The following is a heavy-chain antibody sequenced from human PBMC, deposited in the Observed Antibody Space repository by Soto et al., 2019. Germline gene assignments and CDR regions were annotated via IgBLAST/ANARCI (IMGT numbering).Heavy chain of an antibody. D-gene: IGHD3-22*01. CDR1: GDSISNSRFY. CDR3: ARDYFDSSDYTTNWFDP. J-gene: IGHJ5*02. V-gene: IGHV4-39*01. Sequence: SETLSLTCSVSGDSISNSRFYWAWIRQPPGEGLEWIGSIYHTGNAYYNPSLKSRVTIFVDTSKNQFSLKLTSVTAADTALYYCARDYFDSSDYTTNWFDPWGRELWSPSP. CDR2: IYHTGNA.